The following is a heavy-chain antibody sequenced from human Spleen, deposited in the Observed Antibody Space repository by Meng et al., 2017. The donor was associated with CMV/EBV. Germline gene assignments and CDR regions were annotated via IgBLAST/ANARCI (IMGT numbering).Heavy chain of an antibody. J-gene: IGHJ4*02. Sequence: SETLSLTCTVSGGSISSSSYYWGWIRQPPGKGLEWIGSIYYSGSTYYNPSLKSRVTISVDTSKNQFSLKLSSVTAADTAVYYCASLPTTIQSIEGYWGQGTLVTVSS. CDR3: ASLPTTIQSIEGY. CDR2: IYYSGST. CDR1: GGSISSSSYY. V-gene: IGHV4-39*07. D-gene: IGHD2-2*02.